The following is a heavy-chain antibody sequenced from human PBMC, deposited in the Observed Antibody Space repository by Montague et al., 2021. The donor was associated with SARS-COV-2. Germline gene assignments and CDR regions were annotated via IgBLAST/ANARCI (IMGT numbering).Heavy chain of an antibody. CDR2: ENYSGST. CDR1: GGSISGYN. Sequence: SETLSLTCAVSGGSISGYNWWRMGRPPGEKLVWCVGENYSGSTTNYPPSQSRVIIIADTNKNQFSLKLSSVTAADTAVYYCARGTKSVYTYGNDGGGYASDYWGQGTLVTVSS. CDR3: ARGTKSVYTYGNDGGGYASDY. D-gene: IGHD3-22*01. V-gene: IGHV4-34*01. J-gene: IGHJ4*02.